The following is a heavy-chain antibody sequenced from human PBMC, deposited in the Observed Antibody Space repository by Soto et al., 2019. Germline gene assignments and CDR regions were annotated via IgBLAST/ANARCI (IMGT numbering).Heavy chain of an antibody. CDR1: GFTLSDHY. J-gene: IGHJ3*02. CDR3: TTVASFDI. CDR2: IKSKTDGGTT. V-gene: IGHV3-15*01. Sequence: GGSLRLSCAASGFTLSDHYMDWVRQAPGKGLEWVGRIKSKTDGGTTDYAAPVKGRFTISRDDSKNTLYLQMNSLKTAYSAVYYCTTVASFDIWGQGTMVTVSS.